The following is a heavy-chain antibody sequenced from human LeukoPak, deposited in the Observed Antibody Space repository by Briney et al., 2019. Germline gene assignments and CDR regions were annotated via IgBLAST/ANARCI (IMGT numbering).Heavy chain of an antibody. J-gene: IGHJ6*02. D-gene: IGHD3-10*01. V-gene: IGHV4-61*02. Sequence: SETLSLTCTVSGGSISSGGYYWSWIRQPAGKGLEYIGRIYSTGSTNYNPSLRSRVTMSVDTSKSQFSLRLRSVTAADTAVYYCARDKAGTMVRGVINGMDVWGQGTTVTVSS. CDR2: IYSTGST. CDR1: GGSISSGGYY. CDR3: ARDKAGTMVRGVINGMDV.